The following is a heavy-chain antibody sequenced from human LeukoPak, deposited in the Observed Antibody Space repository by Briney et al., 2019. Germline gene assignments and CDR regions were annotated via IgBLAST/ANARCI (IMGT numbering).Heavy chain of an antibody. CDR2: INHSGST. D-gene: IGHD3-16*02. V-gene: IGHV4-34*01. J-gene: IGHJ3*02. Sequence: SETLSLTCAVYGGSFSGYYWSWIRQPPGKGLEWIGEINHSGSTNYNPSLKSRVTISVDTSKNQFSLKLSSVTAADTAVYYCARQPNYDYVWGSYRSHHDAFDIWGQGTMVTASS. CDR3: ARQPNYDYVWGSYRSHHDAFDI. CDR1: GGSFSGYY.